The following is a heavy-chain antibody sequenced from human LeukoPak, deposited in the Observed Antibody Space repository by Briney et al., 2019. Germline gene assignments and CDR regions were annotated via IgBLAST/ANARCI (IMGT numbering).Heavy chain of an antibody. CDR3: ARLGSAGDF. V-gene: IGHV5-51*01. CDR1: GYSFTNYW. D-gene: IGHD6-13*01. J-gene: IGHJ4*02. CDR2: VYPADSDT. Sequence: GESLKISCKTSGYSFTNYWIGWARQVPGKGLEWMGIVYPADSDTRYSPSFQGQVTFSADKSITTAYLQWRSLKASDSAMYYCARLGSAGDFWGQGTLVTVSS.